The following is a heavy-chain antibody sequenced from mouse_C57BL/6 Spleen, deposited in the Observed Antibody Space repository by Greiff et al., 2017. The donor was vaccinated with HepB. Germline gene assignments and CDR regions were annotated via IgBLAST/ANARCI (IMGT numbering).Heavy chain of an antibody. Sequence: QVQLQQPGAELVRPGTSVKLSCKASGYTFTSYWMHWVKQRPGQGLEWIGVIDPSDSYTNYNQKFKGKATLTVDTSSSTAYMQLSSLTSEDSAVYYCAALAQASYYYAMDYWGQGTSVTVSS. V-gene: IGHV1-59*01. J-gene: IGHJ4*01. CDR1: GYTFTSYW. CDR2: IDPSDSYT. CDR3: AALAQASYYYAMDY. D-gene: IGHD3-2*02.